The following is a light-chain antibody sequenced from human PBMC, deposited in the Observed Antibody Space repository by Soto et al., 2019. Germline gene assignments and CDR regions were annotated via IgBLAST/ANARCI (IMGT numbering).Light chain of an antibody. Sequence: DIQMTQSPSSVSASVGDRFTITCRASQVLSTYLAWYQQKPGKAPKLLIYAASNLQSGVPSRFSGSGSGTDFTLTISSLQPEDFATYYCLSGHSRPFGGGTKVDIK. J-gene: IGKJ4*01. V-gene: IGKV1-12*02. CDR2: AAS. CDR1: QVLSTY. CDR3: LSGHSRP.